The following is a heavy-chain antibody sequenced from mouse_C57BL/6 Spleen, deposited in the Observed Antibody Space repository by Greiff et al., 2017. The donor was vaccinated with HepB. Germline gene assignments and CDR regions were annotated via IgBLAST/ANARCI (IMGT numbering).Heavy chain of an antibody. V-gene: IGHV1-76*01. D-gene: IGHD1-1*01. J-gene: IGHJ1*03. CDR3: AREGDITTVVERGYVDV. Sequence: VQLQQSGAELVRPGASVKLSCKASGYTFTDYYINWVKQRPGQGLEWIARIYPGSGNTYYNEKFKGKATLTAEKSSSTAYMQLSSLTSEDSEVYFGAREGDITTVVERGYVDVWGTGTTVTVSS. CDR2: IYPGSGNT. CDR1: GYTFTDYY.